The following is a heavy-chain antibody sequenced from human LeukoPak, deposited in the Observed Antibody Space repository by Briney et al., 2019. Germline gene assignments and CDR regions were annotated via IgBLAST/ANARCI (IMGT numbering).Heavy chain of an antibody. CDR1: GYTFTGYY. CDR2: INPNNGGT. J-gene: IGHJ4*02. D-gene: IGHD2-2*01. Sequence: ASVKVSCKASGYTFTGYYMHWVPQAPGQGLEWMGWINPNNGGTNYAQKVQGRVTMTRDTSIRTAYMELSRVTSDATAVYYCARGRGSTSSNFDYWGQGTLVTVSS. CDR3: ARGRGSTSSNFDY. V-gene: IGHV1-2*02.